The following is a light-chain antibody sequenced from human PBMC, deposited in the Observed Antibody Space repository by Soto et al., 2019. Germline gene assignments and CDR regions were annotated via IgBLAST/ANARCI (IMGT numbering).Light chain of an antibody. CDR3: QQYNNWPPYT. CDR1: QSVSSS. V-gene: IGKV3-15*01. CDR2: GAS. J-gene: IGKJ2*01. Sequence: EIVMTQAPATLSVSPGERATLSCRASQSVSSSLAWYQQMPGQAPRLVIYGASTRATGIPARFSGSGSGTEFTLTISSLQSEDFAVYYCQQYNNWPPYTFGQGTKLEIK.